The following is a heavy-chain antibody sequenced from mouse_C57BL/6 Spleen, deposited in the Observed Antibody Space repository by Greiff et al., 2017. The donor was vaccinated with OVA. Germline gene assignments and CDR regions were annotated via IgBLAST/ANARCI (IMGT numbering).Heavy chain of an antibody. CDR2: IDPSDSYT. Sequence: QVQLQQPGAELVKPGASVKLSCKASGYTFTSYWMQWVKQRPGQGLEWIGEIDPSDSYTNYNQKFKGKATLTVDTSSSTAYMQLSSLTSEDSAVYYWARKGGKVATPRYFDVWGTGTTVTVSS. J-gene: IGHJ1*03. CDR1: GYTFTSYW. D-gene: IGHD1-1*01. V-gene: IGHV1-50*01. CDR3: ARKGGKVATPRYFDV.